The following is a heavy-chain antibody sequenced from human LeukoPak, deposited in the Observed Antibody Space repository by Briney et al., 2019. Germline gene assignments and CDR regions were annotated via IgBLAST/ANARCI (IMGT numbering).Heavy chain of an antibody. Sequence: SETLSLTCTVSGGYISTYYWSWIRQPPGKGLEWIGYIYYSGSTNYNPSLKSRVTISVDTSKNQFSLYLSSVTAADTAVYYCARDGGKYCSSTSCRNAFDIWGQGTMVTVSA. CDR2: IYYSGST. V-gene: IGHV4-59*01. J-gene: IGHJ3*02. CDR1: GGYISTYY. D-gene: IGHD2-2*01. CDR3: ARDGGKYCSSTSCRNAFDI.